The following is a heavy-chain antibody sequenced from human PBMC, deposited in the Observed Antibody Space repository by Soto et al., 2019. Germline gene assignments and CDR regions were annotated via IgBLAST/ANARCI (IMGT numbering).Heavy chain of an antibody. J-gene: IGHJ3*02. CDR3: ARAPRYCSCGSCYLDDAFDI. CDR2: MNPNSGNT. Sequence: QVQLVQSGAEVKKPGASVKVSCKASGYTFTSYDINWVRQATGQGLEWMGWMNPNSGNTGYAQKFQGRVTMTRNTSISTAYMVLSSLRSQDTAVYYCARAPRYCSCGSCYLDDAFDIWGQGTMLTVSS. D-gene: IGHD2-15*01. V-gene: IGHV1-8*01. CDR1: GYTFTSYD.